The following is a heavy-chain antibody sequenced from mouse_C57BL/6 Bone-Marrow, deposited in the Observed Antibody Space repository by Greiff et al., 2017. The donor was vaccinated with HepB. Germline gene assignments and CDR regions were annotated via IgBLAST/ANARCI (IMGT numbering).Heavy chain of an antibody. V-gene: IGHV5-4*03. CDR2: ISDGGSYT. Sequence: EVKLVESGGGLVKPGGSLKLSCAASGFTFSSYAMSWVRQTPEKRLEWVATISDGGSYTYYPDNVKGRFTISRDNAKNNLYLQMSHLKSEDTAMYYCARAGYYGSSLFDYWGQGTTLTVSS. CDR3: ARAGYYGSSLFDY. D-gene: IGHD1-1*01. J-gene: IGHJ2*01. CDR1: GFTFSSYA.